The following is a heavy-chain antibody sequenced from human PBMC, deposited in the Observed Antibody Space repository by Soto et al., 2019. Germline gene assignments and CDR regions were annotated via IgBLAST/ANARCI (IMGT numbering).Heavy chain of an antibody. D-gene: IGHD2-21*02. CDR3: ARVAYCGGDCYRGFDP. V-gene: IGHV4-30-2*01. CDR1: GGSISSGGYS. CDR2: IYHSGST. J-gene: IGHJ5*02. Sequence: TSETLSLTCAVSGGSISSGGYSWSWIRQPPGKGLEWIGYIYHSGSTYYNPSLKSRVTISVDRSKNQFSLKLSSVTAADTAVYYCARVAYCGGDCYRGFDPWGQGTLVTVS.